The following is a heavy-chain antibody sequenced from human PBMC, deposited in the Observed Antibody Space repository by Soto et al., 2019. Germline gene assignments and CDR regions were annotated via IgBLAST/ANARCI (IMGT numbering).Heavy chain of an antibody. CDR3: AREVGGYSSSWFFDY. Sequence: KPSETLSLTCTVSGGSISSGGYYWSWIRQHPGKGLEWIGYIYYSGSTYYNPSLKSRVTISVDTSKNQFSLKLSSVTAADTAAYYCAREVGGYSSSWFFDYWGQGTLVTVSA. D-gene: IGHD6-13*01. V-gene: IGHV4-31*03. CDR1: GGSISSGGYY. J-gene: IGHJ4*02. CDR2: IYYSGST.